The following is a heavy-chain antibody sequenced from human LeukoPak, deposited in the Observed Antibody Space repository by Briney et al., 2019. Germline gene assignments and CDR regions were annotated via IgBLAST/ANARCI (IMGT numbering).Heavy chain of an antibody. J-gene: IGHJ4*02. CDR3: ATASGAFDS. CDR2: IHYSGIT. V-gene: IGHV4-59*01. Sequence: KPSETLSLTCTVSGGSISSYYWSWIRQPPGKGLEWIGYIHYSGITNYNPSLKSRVTISLDTSKNQFSLKLNSVTAADTAVYYCATASGAFDSWGQGALVTVSS. CDR1: GGSISSYY.